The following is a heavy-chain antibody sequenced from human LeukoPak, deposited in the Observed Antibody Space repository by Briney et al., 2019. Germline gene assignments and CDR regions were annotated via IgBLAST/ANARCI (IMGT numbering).Heavy chain of an antibody. CDR2: IHYLGST. CDR1: GDSMSHYY. V-gene: IGHV4-59*01. D-gene: IGHD1-7*01. J-gene: IGHJ4*02. Sequence: SETLSLICSVSGDSMSHYYWSWIRQPPGKGLEWIGYIHYLGSTKYNPSLKSRLTISVDTSKSHFSLRLTSVTAADTAIYYFARTGTTFFDYWGQGSLVTVSS. CDR3: ARTGTTFFDY.